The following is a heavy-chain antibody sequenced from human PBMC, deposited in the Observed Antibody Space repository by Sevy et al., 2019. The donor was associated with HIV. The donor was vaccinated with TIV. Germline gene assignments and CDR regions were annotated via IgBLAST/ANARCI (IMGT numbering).Heavy chain of an antibody. J-gene: IGHJ5*02. CDR3: ARSTQVAGRSNWFDP. D-gene: IGHD6-19*01. Sequence: ASVKVSCKASGYTFTTYGISWGRQAPGQGLEWMGWISTYNTVRNSAQKFHDRVTMTIDTSTSTAYMELRSLRSDDTAVYYCARSTQVAGRSNWFDPWGQGTLVTVSS. CDR2: ISTYNTVR. V-gene: IGHV1-18*01. CDR1: GYTFTTYG.